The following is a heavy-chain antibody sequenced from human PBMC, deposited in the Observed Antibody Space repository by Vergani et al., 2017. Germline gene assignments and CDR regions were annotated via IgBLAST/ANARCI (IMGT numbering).Heavy chain of an antibody. CDR1: GFTFSRHW. CDR3: ARDGRIDAEGTELVY. V-gene: IGHV3-74*01. Sequence: EVQLVESGEGLVQPGGSLRLSCAASGFTFSRHWMHWVRQAQGKGLVWVSRVNPEGANTPYADSVKGRFPISRDNAKNMMYLQLNSLRDEDTAVYYCARDGRIDAEGTELVYWRQGTMVTVSP. J-gene: IGHJ4*02. D-gene: IGHD1-14*01. CDR2: VNPEGANT.